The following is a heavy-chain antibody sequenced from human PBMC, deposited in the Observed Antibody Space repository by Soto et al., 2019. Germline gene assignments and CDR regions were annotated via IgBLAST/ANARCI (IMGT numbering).Heavy chain of an antibody. V-gene: IGHV3-23*01. J-gene: IGHJ2*01. D-gene: IGHD2-15*01. CDR3: AKYQKLVTRWWYLDS. CDR2: ISGSAGT. Sequence: WGSLRLSCTASEFSFRTDAMTWFRQAPGKGLEWVSAISGSAGTFYATSVKGRFTISRDNSRSTVYLEMHSLRAEDSAIYYCAKYQKLVTRWWYLDSWGRGTLV. CDR1: EFSFRTDA.